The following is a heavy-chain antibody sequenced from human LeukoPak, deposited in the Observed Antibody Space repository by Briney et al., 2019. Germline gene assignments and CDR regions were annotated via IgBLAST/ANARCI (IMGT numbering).Heavy chain of an antibody. D-gene: IGHD2-2*01. CDR3: ARDPRWLTPDCTSTSCYENYFDP. J-gene: IGHJ5*02. CDR1: GYSISSGYQ. V-gene: IGHV4-38-2*02. CDR2: NYHSGSA. Sequence: SETLSLTCGVSGYSISSGYQWAWSRRSPGKGLEWIGRNYHSGSAHYNPSLKKRVTISVETSKNQFSLNMYSVTAADTAVYYCARDPRWLTPDCTSTSCYENYFDPWGQGTLVTVSS.